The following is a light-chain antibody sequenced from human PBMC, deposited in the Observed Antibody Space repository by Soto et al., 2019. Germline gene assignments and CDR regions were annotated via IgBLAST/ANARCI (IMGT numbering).Light chain of an antibody. J-gene: IGKJ2*01. Sequence: DIVMTQSPDSLAVSLGERATIHCKSSQRVLYSSNNKNYLAWYQHRPGQPPKLLIYWASTRESGVPDRFSGSGSGTDFTLTITSLQDEDVAVYYCQQYESTPPTFGQGTKLEIK. CDR3: QQYESTPPT. V-gene: IGKV4-1*01. CDR1: QRVLYSSNNKNY. CDR2: WAS.